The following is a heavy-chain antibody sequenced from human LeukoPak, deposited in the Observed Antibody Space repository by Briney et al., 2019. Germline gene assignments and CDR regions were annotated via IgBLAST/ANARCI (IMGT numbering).Heavy chain of an antibody. J-gene: IGHJ6*03. Sequence: SETLSLTCTVSGGSISSGSYYWSWIRQPAGKGLEWIGRIYTSGSTNYNPSLKSRVTISVDTSKNQFPLKLSSVTAADTAVYYCARTRTGQQLVVPYYYYYYMDVWGKGTTVTISS. D-gene: IGHD6-13*01. CDR2: IYTSGST. V-gene: IGHV4-61*02. CDR1: GGSISSGSYY. CDR3: ARTRTGQQLVVPYYYYYYMDV.